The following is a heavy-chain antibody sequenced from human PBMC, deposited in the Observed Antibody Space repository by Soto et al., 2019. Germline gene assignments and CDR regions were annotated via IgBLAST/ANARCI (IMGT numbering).Heavy chain of an antibody. D-gene: IGHD2-21*01. CDR1: GNIFTKYW. CDR3: ARLGEGP. Sequence: GESLKISCQGSGNIFTKYWINWVRQTPGKGLEWMGRIDPSDSYIDYSPSCEGHITMSVDKSISTAYLEWSSLKASDNAMYFCARLGEGPWGQGTLVTVSS. CDR2: IDPSDSYI. J-gene: IGHJ5*02. V-gene: IGHV5-10-1*01.